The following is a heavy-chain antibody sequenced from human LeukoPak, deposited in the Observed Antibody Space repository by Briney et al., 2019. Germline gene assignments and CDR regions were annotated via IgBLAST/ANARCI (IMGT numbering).Heavy chain of an antibody. J-gene: IGHJ2*01. Sequence: SETLSLTCTVSGGSISSGSYYWSWIRQPAGKGLEWIGRIYTSGSTNYNPSLKSRVTILVDTSKNQFSLKLSSVTAADTAVYYCARAYFDLWGRGTLVTVSS. CDR2: IYTSGST. CDR1: GGSISSGSYY. V-gene: IGHV4-61*02. CDR3: ARAYFDL.